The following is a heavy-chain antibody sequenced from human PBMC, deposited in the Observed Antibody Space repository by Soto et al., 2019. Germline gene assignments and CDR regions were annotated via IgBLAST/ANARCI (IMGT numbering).Heavy chain of an antibody. J-gene: IGHJ6*02. CDR1: GFTFSSYA. Sequence: GGSLRLSCAASGFTFSSYAMHWVRQAPGKGLEWVAVISYDGSNKYYADSVKGRFTTSRDNSKNTLYLQMNSLRAEDTAVYYCARERITIFGVVIIEVEYYYYGMDVWGQGTTVTVSS. CDR2: ISYDGSNK. CDR3: ARERITIFGVVIIEVEYYYYGMDV. D-gene: IGHD3-3*01. V-gene: IGHV3-30-3*01.